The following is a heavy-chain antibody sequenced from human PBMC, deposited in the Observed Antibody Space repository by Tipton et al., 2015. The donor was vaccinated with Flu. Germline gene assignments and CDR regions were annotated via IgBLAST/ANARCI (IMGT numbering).Heavy chain of an antibody. V-gene: IGHV4-39*07. J-gene: IGHJ5*02. CDR3: ARGNWNSNYDNWFDP. CDR1: GASANIENSY. CDR2: IYNTGLT. Sequence: TLSLTCTVSGASANIENSYWVWIRKSLGRGLEWIGTIYNTGLTNYNPSLKSRVTVSLDMSKNQFSLNVSLVTAADTATYFCARGNWNSNYDNWFDPWGQGTPVTVSS. D-gene: IGHD1-1*01.